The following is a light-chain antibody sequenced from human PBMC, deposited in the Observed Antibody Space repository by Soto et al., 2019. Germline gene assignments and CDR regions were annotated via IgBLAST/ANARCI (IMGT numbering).Light chain of an antibody. Sequence: DIQITQSPSSLSASVGDRVTITCRASQSISSYLNWYQQKPGKAPKLLIYAASSLQSGVPSRFSGSGSGTDFTLTISSLQPEDFATYYCQQSYSTLLFTFGPGTKVDI. CDR2: AAS. CDR3: QQSYSTLLFT. J-gene: IGKJ3*01. V-gene: IGKV1-39*01. CDR1: QSISSY.